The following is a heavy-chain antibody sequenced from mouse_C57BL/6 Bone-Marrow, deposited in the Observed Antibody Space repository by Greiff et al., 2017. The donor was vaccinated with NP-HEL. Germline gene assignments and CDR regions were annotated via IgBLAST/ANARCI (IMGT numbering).Heavy chain of an antibody. J-gene: IGHJ3*01. CDR3: AREYYGWC. CDR2: IYPGDGDT. D-gene: IGHD1-1*01. V-gene: IGHV1-82*01. Sequence: QVQLQQSGPELVKPGASVKISCKASGYAFSSSWMNWVKQRPGKGLEWIGRIYPGDGDTNYNGKFKGKATLTADKSSSTAYMQLSSLTSEDSAVYFCAREYYGWCWGQGPLVTVSA. CDR1: GYAFSSSW.